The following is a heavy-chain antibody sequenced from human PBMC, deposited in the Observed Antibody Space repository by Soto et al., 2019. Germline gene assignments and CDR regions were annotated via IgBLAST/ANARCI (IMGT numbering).Heavy chain of an antibody. Sequence: SETLSLTCTVSGGSISSYYWSWIRQPPGKGLEWIGYIYYSGSTNYNPSLKSRVTISVDTSKNQFSLKLSSVTAADTAVYYCARRFRFGDLAFDYWGQGTLVTVSS. CDR3: ARRFRFGDLAFDY. CDR1: GGSISSYY. D-gene: IGHD3-10*01. CDR2: IYYSGST. J-gene: IGHJ4*02. V-gene: IGHV4-59*08.